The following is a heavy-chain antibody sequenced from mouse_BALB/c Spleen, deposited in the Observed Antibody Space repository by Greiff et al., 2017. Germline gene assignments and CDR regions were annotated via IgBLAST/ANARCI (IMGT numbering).Heavy chain of an antibody. CDR1: GFTFSSYA. Sequence: EVHLVESGGGLVKPGGSLKLSCAASGFTFSSYAMSWVRQSPEKRLEWVAEISSGGSYTYYPDTVTGRFTISRDNAKNTLYLEMSSLRSEDTAMYYCARLLRGYYAMDYWGQGTSVTVSS. V-gene: IGHV5-9-4*01. CDR3: ARLLRGYYAMDY. D-gene: IGHD1-1*01. J-gene: IGHJ4*01. CDR2: ISSGGSYT.